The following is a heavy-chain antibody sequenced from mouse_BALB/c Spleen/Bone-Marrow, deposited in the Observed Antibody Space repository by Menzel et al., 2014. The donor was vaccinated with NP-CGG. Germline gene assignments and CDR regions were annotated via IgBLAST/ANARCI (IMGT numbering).Heavy chain of an antibody. J-gene: IGHJ3*01. V-gene: IGHV1-87*01. CDR2: IYPGDGDT. CDR3: ARGDTATWFAY. Sequence: VMLVESGAELARPGASVKLSCKASGYTFTSYWMQWAKQRPGQGLEWIGAIYPGDGDTRYTQKFKGKATLTADKSSSTAYMQLSSLASEDSAVYYCARGDTATWFAYWGQGTLVTVSA. CDR1: GYTFTSYW. D-gene: IGHD1-2*01.